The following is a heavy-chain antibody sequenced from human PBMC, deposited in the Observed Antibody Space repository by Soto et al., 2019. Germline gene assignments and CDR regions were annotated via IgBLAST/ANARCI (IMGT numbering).Heavy chain of an antibody. CDR2: ISSSSSYI. CDR1: GFTFSSYS. J-gene: IGHJ4*02. D-gene: IGHD6-19*01. Sequence: PGGFLRLSCAASGFTFSSYSMNWVRQATGKGLEWVSSISSSSSYIYYADSVKGRFTISRDNAKNSLYLQMNSLRAEDTAVYYCARGPDRYSSGWYVGYWGQGTLVTVSS. V-gene: IGHV3-21*01. CDR3: ARGPDRYSSGWYVGY.